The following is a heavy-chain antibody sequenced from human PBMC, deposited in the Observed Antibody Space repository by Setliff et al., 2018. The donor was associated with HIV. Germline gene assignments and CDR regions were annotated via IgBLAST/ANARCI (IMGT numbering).Heavy chain of an antibody. CDR1: GDSITSGHYY. Sequence: SETLSLTCTVSGDSITSGHYYWGWIRQPPGKGLEWIGSIHYSGNTYYSPSLKSRVTISEDTSKNQFSLKLSSVTAADTAVYYCATLHSSGWPYYSDYWGQGILVTVSS. D-gene: IGHD6-19*01. V-gene: IGHV4-39*01. J-gene: IGHJ4*02. CDR2: IHYSGNT. CDR3: ATLHSSGWPYYSDY.